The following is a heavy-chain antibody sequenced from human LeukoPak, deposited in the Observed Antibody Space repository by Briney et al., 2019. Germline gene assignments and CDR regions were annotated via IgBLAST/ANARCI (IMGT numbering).Heavy chain of an antibody. Sequence: GGSLRLSCAASGFTFSSYGMSWVRQAPGKGLEWVSAISGSGGSTYYADSVKGRFTISRDNSKNTLYLQMNSLRAEDTAVYYCAKRRGYHYYFDYWGQGTLVTVSS. CDR1: GFTFSSYG. CDR3: AKRRGYHYYFDY. V-gene: IGHV3-23*01. CDR2: ISGSGGST. J-gene: IGHJ4*02. D-gene: IGHD3-22*01.